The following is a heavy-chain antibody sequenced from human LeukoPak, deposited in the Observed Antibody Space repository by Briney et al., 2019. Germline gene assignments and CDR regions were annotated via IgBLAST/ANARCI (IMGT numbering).Heavy chain of an antibody. CDR2: IYSDGRT. V-gene: IGHV3-53*01. CDR3: AKANGWYGRGHFDL. Sequence: GGSLRLSCAASGFTVSSNYMSWVRQAPAKGLEWVSVIYSDGRTYYADSVKGRFTISRDNSKNTLYLETNSLRAEDTAVYYCAKANGWYGRGHFDLWGRGTLDSVSS. D-gene: IGHD6-19*01. CDR1: GFTVSSNY. J-gene: IGHJ2*01.